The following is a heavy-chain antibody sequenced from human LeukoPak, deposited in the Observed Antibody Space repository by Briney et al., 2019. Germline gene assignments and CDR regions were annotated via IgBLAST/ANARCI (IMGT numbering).Heavy chain of an antibody. CDR3: ARDPTTVTTIFDS. J-gene: IGHJ4*02. D-gene: IGHD4-17*01. CDR2: IYYSGTT. CDR1: GGSISSYY. V-gene: IGHV4-59*12. Sequence: SETLSLTCTVSGGSISSYYWSWIRQPPGKGLEWIGYIYYSGTTNYNPSLKSRVSMSGDTSKNQVSLKLRSVTAADTAVYYCARDPTTVTTIFDSWGQGTLVTVSS.